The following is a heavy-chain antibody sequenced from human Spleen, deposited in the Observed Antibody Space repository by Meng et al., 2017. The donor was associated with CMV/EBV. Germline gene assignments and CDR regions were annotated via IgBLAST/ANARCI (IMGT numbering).Heavy chain of an antibody. V-gene: IGHV3-48*04. D-gene: IGHD3-22*01. Sequence: GESLKIFCTASGFTFSSYTMNWVRQPPGKGLERVSYISSSGRAVHYADSLRGRFTVSRDNAKNSLYLQMNSLRADDTAVYYCARSLFDSNDPFDYWGQGAVVTVSS. CDR1: GFTFSSYT. J-gene: IGHJ4*02. CDR3: ARSLFDSNDPFDY. CDR2: ISSSGRAV.